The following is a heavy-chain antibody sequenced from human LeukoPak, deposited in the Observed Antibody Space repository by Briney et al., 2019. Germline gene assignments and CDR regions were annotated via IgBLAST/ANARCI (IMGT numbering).Heavy chain of an antibody. D-gene: IGHD3-16*01. CDR3: VGGMGGHFDY. J-gene: IGHJ4*02. V-gene: IGHV3-74*01. Sequence: GGSLRLSCAASVFTLSTYWMHWVRQAPGKGLVWVSRVNTAVSSTSYADSVKGRFPISRDNAKNTLYLQMNRLRAEDTAMYYCVGGMGGHFDYWGQGTLITVSS. CDR2: VNTAVSST. CDR1: VFTLSTYW.